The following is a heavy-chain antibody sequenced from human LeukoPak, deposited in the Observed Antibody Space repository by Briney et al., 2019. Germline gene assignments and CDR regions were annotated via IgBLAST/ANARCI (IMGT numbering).Heavy chain of an antibody. CDR3: ARGRSGSGNYYHAAFDI. Sequence: GGSLRLSCAASGFTFRTYWMNWVRQAPGKGLEWVASIKLDGGENYYVDSVKGRFTISRDNAKNSLSLQMNSLRAEDTAVYYCARGRSGSGNYYHAAFDIWGQGTMVTVSS. J-gene: IGHJ3*02. D-gene: IGHD3-10*01. CDR1: GFTFRTYW. CDR2: IKLDGGEN. V-gene: IGHV3-7*01.